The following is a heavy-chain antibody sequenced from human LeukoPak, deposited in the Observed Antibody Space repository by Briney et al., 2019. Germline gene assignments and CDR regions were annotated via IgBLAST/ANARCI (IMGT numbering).Heavy chain of an antibody. J-gene: IGHJ5*02. CDR2: IIPIFGTA. CDR1: GYTFTSYG. CDR3: AREYYDPGGT. D-gene: IGHD3-22*01. Sequence: GASVKVSCTASGYTFTSYGISWVRQAPGQGLEWMGGIIPIFGTANYAQKFQGRVTITADESTSTAYMELSSLRSEDTAVYYCAREYYDPGGTWGQGTLVTVSS. V-gene: IGHV1-69*13.